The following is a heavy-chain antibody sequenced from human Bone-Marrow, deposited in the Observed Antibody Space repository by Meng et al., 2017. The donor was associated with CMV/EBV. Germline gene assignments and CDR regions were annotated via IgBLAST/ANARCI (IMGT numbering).Heavy chain of an antibody. CDR1: GGTFSSYA. D-gene: IGHD2-2*02. CDR3: ARGGAEVVPAAIGYYGMDV. J-gene: IGHJ6*02. V-gene: IGHV1-69*05. CDR2: IIPIFGTA. Sequence: SVKVSCKASGGTFSSYAISWVRQAPGQGLEWMGGIIPIFGTANYAQKFQGRVTITTDESTSTAYMELSSLRSEDTAVYYCARGGAEVVPAAIGYYGMDVWGQGTTVTVSS.